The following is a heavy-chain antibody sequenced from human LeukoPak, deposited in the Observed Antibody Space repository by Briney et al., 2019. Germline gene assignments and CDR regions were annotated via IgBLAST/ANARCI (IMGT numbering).Heavy chain of an antibody. J-gene: IGHJ6*03. CDR2: INHSGST. Sequence: ASETLSLTRAVYGGSFSGYYWSWIRQPPGKGLEWIGEINHSGSTNYNPSLKSRVTISVDTSKNQFSLKLSSVTAADTAVYYCARRASGYYMDVWGKGTTVTVSS. CDR1: GGSFSGYY. V-gene: IGHV4-34*01. D-gene: IGHD6-19*01. CDR3: ARRASGYYMDV.